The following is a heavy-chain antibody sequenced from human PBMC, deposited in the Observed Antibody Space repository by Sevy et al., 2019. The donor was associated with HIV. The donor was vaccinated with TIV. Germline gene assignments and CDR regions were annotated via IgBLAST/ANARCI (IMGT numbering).Heavy chain of an antibody. CDR1: GFTFSSYW. J-gene: IGHJ6*02. CDR3: ARAGITIFGVVNPDYYYGMDV. D-gene: IGHD3-3*01. Sequence: GGSLRLSCAASGFTFSSYWMSWVRQAPGKGLEWVANIKQDGSEKYYVDSVKGRFTISRDNAKNSLYLQMNSLRAEDTAVYYCARAGITIFGVVNPDYYYGMDVWGQGTTVTVSS. V-gene: IGHV3-7*01. CDR2: IKQDGSEK.